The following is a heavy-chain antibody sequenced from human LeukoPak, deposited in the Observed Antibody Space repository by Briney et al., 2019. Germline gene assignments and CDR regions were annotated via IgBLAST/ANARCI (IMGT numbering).Heavy chain of an antibody. CDR2: ISDRGGST. CDR3: AKDPGRYYDSSGYDGLYFDY. CDR1: GFTFSNYA. J-gene: IGHJ4*02. V-gene: IGHV3-23*01. D-gene: IGHD3-22*01. Sequence: GGSLRLSCAASGFTFSNYAMSWVRQAPGKGLEWVSGISDRGGSTYYADSVKGRFTISRDNSKNTLYLQMNSLRAEDTAVYYCAKDPGRYYDSSGYDGLYFDYWGQGTLVTVSS.